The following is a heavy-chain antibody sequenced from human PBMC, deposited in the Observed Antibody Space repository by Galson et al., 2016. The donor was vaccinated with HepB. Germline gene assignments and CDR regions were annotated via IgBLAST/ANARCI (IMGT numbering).Heavy chain of an antibody. CDR1: GGSLSGYW. CDR3: ARYSSSWSKYFQL. CDR2: VDHSGST. J-gene: IGHJ1*01. Sequence: SETLSLTCAVTGGSLSGYWWSWIRRPPGKGLEWVGDVDHSGSTKFNPSLKSRVTISVDTSKNQFSLRLTSVTAADTALYFCARYSSSWSKYFQLWGRGSQVVVSS. V-gene: IGHV4-34*01. D-gene: IGHD2-15*01.